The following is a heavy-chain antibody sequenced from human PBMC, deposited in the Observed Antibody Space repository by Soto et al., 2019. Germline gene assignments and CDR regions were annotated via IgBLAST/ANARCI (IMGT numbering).Heavy chain of an antibody. CDR3: AGDSGYDAYNWFDP. CDR2: TYYRSKWYN. V-gene: IGHV6-1*01. J-gene: IGHJ5*02. Sequence: SQTLSLTCAISGGNVSSNSAAWNWIRQSPSRGLEWLGRTYYRSKWYNDYAVSVKSRITINPDTSKNQFSLQLNSVTPEDTAVYYCAGDSGYDAYNWFDPWGQGTLVTVSS. CDR1: GGNVSSNSAA. D-gene: IGHD5-12*01.